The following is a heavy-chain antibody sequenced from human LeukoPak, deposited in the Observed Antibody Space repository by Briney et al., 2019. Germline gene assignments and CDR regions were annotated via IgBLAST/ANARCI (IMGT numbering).Heavy chain of an antibody. Sequence: GAAVKVSCKASGGTFSSYAISWVRQAPGQGLQWMGGIIPIFGTANYAQKLQGRVTMTTDTSTSTACMELRSLRSDDTAVYYCARAVESGVTIFGVVEYYFDYWGQGTLVTVSS. V-gene: IGHV1-69*05. D-gene: IGHD3-3*01. J-gene: IGHJ4*02. CDR2: IIPIFGTA. CDR1: GGTFSSYA. CDR3: ARAVESGVTIFGVVEYYFDY.